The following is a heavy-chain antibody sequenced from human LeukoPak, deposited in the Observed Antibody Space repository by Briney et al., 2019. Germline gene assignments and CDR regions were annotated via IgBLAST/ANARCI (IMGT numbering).Heavy chain of an antibody. CDR3: ARALNRYSSSSALTDY. D-gene: IGHD6-6*01. CDR1: GYTFTSYG. V-gene: IGHV1-18*01. CDR2: ISAYNGNT. Sequence: ASVKVSCKASGYTFTSYGISWVRQAPGQGLEWMGWISAYNGNTNYAQKLQGRVTMTTDTSTSTAYMELRSLRSDDTAVYYCARALNRYSSSSALTDYWGQGTLVTVSS. J-gene: IGHJ4*02.